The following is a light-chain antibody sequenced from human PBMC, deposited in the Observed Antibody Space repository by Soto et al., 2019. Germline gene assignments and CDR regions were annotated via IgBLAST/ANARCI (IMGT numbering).Light chain of an antibody. J-gene: IGLJ2*01. CDR1: SSDVGRYNY. CDR2: DVS. CDR3: SSYAGGYTQVA. Sequence: QSALTQPPSVSGSPGQSVTISCTGTSSDVGRYNYVSWYQQHPGKAPKVKIYDVSKRPSGVPDRFSGSKSGNTASLTVSGLQAEDEADYYCSSYAGGYTQVAFGGGTKLTVL. V-gene: IGLV2-11*01.